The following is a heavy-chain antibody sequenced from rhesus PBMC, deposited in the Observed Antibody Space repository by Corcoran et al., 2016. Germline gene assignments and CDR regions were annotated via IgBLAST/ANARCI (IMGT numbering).Heavy chain of an antibody. CDR2: IGGNSGTT. CDR3: ATGGRSGLDV. J-gene: IGHJ5-2*02. V-gene: IGHV4-165*01. D-gene: IGHD1-44*02. CDR1: GGSIRGYY. Sequence: QVQLEESGPGLVKPSETLSPTCAVLGGSIRGYYWTWIRHPPGKGLEWIGYIGGNSGTTAANPPLKSRVTISTDPSKHQLSLRLSSVTVADTAVYYCATGGRSGLDVWGRGVLVTVSS.